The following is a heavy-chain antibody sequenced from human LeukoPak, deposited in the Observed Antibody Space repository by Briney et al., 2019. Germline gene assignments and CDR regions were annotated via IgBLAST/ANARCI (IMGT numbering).Heavy chain of an antibody. CDR2: ISSNGGST. CDR1: GFTFSSYA. Sequence: GGSLRLSCSASGFTFSSYAMHWVRQAPGKGLEYASAISSNGGSTYYADSVKGRFTISRDNSKNTLYLQMSSLRAEDTAAYYCVKDLGEEWFLDYWGQGTLVTVSS. V-gene: IGHV3-64D*09. J-gene: IGHJ4*02. D-gene: IGHD3-3*01. CDR3: VKDLGEEWFLDY.